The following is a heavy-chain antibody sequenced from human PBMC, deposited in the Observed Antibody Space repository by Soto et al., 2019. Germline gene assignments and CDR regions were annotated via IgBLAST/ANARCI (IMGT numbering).Heavy chain of an antibody. Sequence: GGSLRLSCAASGFTFSSYGMHWVRQAPGKGLEYVSAISPDGGSTYYANSVKGRFTISRDNSKNTMYLQMGSLRAEDMAVCYCAARYCSSTSCFHFDYWGQGTLVTVSS. CDR3: AARYCSSTSCFHFDY. CDR2: ISPDGGST. D-gene: IGHD2-2*01. V-gene: IGHV3-64*01. CDR1: GFTFSSYG. J-gene: IGHJ4*02.